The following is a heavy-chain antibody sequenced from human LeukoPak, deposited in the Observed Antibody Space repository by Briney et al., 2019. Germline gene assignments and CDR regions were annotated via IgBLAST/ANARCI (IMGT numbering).Heavy chain of an antibody. J-gene: IGHJ4*02. Sequence: GRSLRLSCAASGFTFDDYAMHWVRQAPGKGLEWDSGNSWNSGSIGYADSVKGRFTITRDNAKNSLYLQMNSLRAEDMALYYCAKDSSGSYYGPGRFFDYWGQGTLVTVSS. CDR1: GFTFDDYA. V-gene: IGHV3-9*03. CDR3: AKDSSGSYYGPGRFFDY. D-gene: IGHD1-26*01. CDR2: NSWNSGSI.